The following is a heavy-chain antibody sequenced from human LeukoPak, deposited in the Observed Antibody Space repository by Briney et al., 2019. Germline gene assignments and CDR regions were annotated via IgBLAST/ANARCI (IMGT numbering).Heavy chain of an antibody. CDR3: ARDFGDYSYYYYMDV. V-gene: IGHV3-48*01. CDR1: IFTFSRYS. CDR2: ISSSSSTI. J-gene: IGHJ6*03. Sequence: GWSLSLPCADCIFTFSRYSMNWVRQAPGKGVEWVSYISSSSSTIYYADSVKGRFTISRDNAKNSLYLQMNILRADDTAVYYCARDFGDYSYYYYMDVWGKGTTVTVSS. D-gene: IGHD4-17*01.